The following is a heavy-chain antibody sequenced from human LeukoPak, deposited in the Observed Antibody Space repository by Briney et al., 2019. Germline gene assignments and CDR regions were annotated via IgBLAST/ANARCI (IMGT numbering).Heavy chain of an antibody. CDR1: GFTFSSYG. D-gene: IGHD3-10*01. CDR3: ARALVRGSGSFDY. Sequence: GGSLRLSCAASGFTFSSYGMHWVRQAPGKGLEWVAFIRYDGSNKYYADSVKGRFTISRDNSKNTLYLQMNSLRAEDTAVYYCARALVRGSGSFDYWGQGTLVTVSS. J-gene: IGHJ4*02. V-gene: IGHV3-30*02. CDR2: IRYDGSNK.